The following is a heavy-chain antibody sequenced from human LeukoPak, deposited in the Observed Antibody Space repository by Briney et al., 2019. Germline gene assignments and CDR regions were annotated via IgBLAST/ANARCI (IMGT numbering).Heavy chain of an antibody. D-gene: IGHD3-10*01. J-gene: IGHJ3*02. CDR3: ARSDGYGLVGI. CDR2: IYSSGST. V-gene: IGHV4-39*07. Sequence: SETLSLTCRVSGVSISSGSNHWGWIRQPPGKTLEWIGSIYSSGSTYYNSSLKSRVIILIDTAKNHFSLNLSSVTAADTAVYYCARSDGYGLVGIWGQGTMVTVSS. CDR1: GVSISSGSNH.